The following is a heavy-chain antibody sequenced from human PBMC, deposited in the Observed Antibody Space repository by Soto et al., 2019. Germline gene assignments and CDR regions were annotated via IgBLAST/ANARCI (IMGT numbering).Heavy chain of an antibody. Sequence: EVQLVESGGGLVQPGGSLRLSCAASGFTFSSYSMNWVRQAPGKGLEWVSYISSSSSIIYYADSVKGRFTISRDNAKNSLYQQMNSLRAEDTAVYYCARPPYGSGSYYAFDIWGQGTMVTVSS. CDR3: ARPPYGSGSYYAFDI. D-gene: IGHD3-10*01. CDR1: GFTFSSYS. CDR2: ISSSSSII. V-gene: IGHV3-48*01. J-gene: IGHJ3*02.